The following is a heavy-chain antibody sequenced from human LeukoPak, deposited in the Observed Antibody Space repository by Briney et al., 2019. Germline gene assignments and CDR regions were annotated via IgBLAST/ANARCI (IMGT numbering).Heavy chain of an antibody. V-gene: IGHV1-18*01. CDR3: AIQSRITFGGVIEYYFDY. J-gene: IGHJ4*02. CDR2: ISAYNGNT. Sequence: ASVKVSCKASGYTFTSYGISWVRQAPGQGLEWMGWISAYNGNTNYAQKLQGRVTMTTDTSTSTAYMELRSLRSDDTAVYYCAIQSRITFGGVIEYYFDYWGQGTLVTVSS. CDR1: GYTFTSYG. D-gene: IGHD3-16*02.